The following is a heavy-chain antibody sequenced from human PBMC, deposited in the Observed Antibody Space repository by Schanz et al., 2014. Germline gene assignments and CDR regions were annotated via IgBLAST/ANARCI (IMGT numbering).Heavy chain of an antibody. Sequence: EVQLVESGGGLVQPGGSLRLSCAASRFTFSNYAMSWVRQAPGKGLEWVSAISGSGGSTYYADSVKGRFTISRDNSKNTVYLQMNSLRAEDTALYFCATDYSGGGCHIWGQGTMVTVSS. J-gene: IGHJ3*02. D-gene: IGHD6-19*01. V-gene: IGHV3-23*04. CDR3: ATDYSGGGCHI. CDR1: RFTFSNYA. CDR2: ISGSGGST.